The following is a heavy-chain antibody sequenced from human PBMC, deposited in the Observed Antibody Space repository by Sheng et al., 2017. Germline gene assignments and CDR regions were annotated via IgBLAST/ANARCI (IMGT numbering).Heavy chain of an antibody. CDR2: IKSRTDGGAT. CDR1: DFTFINAW. V-gene: IGHV3-15*01. Sequence: EVQLVESGGGLVKPGGSLRLSCAASDFTFINAWMTWVRQAPGKGLEWVGRIKSRTDGGATDYAAPVKGRFTISRDDSKDMLFLQMNSLKTEDTAVYYCTTDLTYDDFWSGYSTWGQGTLVTVSS. D-gene: IGHD3-3*01. J-gene: IGHJ5*02. CDR3: TTDLTYDDFWSGYST.